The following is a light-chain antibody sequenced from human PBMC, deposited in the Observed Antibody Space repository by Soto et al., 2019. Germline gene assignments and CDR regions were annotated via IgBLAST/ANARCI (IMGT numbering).Light chain of an antibody. CDR3: QHYGSAPET. CDR1: QSVSSSY. V-gene: IGKV3-20*01. J-gene: IGKJ1*01. CDR2: GAS. Sequence: EIVLTQTPCTLSLSPGERATLSCRASQSVSSSYFAWYQQKPGQAPRLLIYGASSRATGIPDRFSGSGSGTDFPLTISRLEPEDFEVYYCQHYGSAPETFGQGTKVDIK.